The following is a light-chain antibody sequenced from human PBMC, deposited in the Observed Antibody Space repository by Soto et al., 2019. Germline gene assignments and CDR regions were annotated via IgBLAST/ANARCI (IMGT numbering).Light chain of an antibody. V-gene: IGKV1-39*01. CDR1: QSISSY. J-gene: IGKJ1*01. CDR2: AAS. Sequence: DIQMTQSPSSLSASVGDRVTITCRESQSISSYLNWYQQKPGKAPKLLIYAASSLQSGVPSRFSGSGSGTDFTLTISSLQPEDFATYYCQQSYRTPRTFGQGTKLESK. CDR3: QQSYRTPRT.